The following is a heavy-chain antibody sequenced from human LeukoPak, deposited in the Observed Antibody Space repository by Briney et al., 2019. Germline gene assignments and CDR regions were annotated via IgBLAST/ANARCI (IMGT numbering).Heavy chain of an antibody. CDR2: ISSSSSYI. J-gene: IGHJ4*02. CDR3: ARDRGLVVVAATDY. CDR1: GFTFSSYE. Sequence: GGSLRLSCAASGFTFSSYEMNWVRQAPGKGLEWVSSISSSSSYIYYADSVKGRFTISRDNAKNSLYLQMNSLRAEDTAVYYCARDRGLVVVAATDYWGQGTLVTVSS. D-gene: IGHD2-15*01. V-gene: IGHV3-21*01.